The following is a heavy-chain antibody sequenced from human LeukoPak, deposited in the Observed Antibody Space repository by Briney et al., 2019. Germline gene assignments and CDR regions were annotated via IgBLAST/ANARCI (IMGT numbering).Heavy chain of an antibody. CDR2: ITSNGDNT. D-gene: IGHD2-15*01. CDR3: ARDRNGSGDY. V-gene: IGHV3-64*01. CDR1: GFTFSTYA. Sequence: GGSLRLSCAASGFTFSTYAMHWVRQAPGKGLEYVSSITSNGDNTFYANSVKGRFTISRDNPKNTLYLQMGSLRAEDMVVYYCARDRNGSGDYWGQGTLVTVSS. J-gene: IGHJ4*02.